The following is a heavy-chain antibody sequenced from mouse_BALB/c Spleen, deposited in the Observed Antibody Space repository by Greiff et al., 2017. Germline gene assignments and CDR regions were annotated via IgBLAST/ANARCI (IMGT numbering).Heavy chain of an antibody. V-gene: IGHV5-6-4*01. Sequence: EVMLVESGGGLVKPGGSLKLSCAASGFTFSSYTMSWVRQTPEKRLEWVATISSGGSYTYYPDSVKGRFTISRDNAKNTLYLQMSSLKSEDTAMYYCARHKPWGAMDYWGQGTSVTVSS. CDR3: ARHKPWGAMDY. J-gene: IGHJ4*01. CDR1: GFTFSSYT. CDR2: ISSGGSYT.